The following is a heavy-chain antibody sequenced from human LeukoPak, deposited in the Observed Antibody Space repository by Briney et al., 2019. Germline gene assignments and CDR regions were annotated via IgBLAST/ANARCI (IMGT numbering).Heavy chain of an antibody. J-gene: IGHJ4*02. CDR1: GGSISSSSYY. CDR3: ARGRGILWFGELFQIPFDY. D-gene: IGHD3-10*01. V-gene: IGHV4-39*01. Sequence: TSETLSLTCTVSGGSISSSSYYWGWIRQPPGKGLEWIGSIYYSGSTYYNPSLKSRVTTSVDTSKNQFSLKLSSVTAADTAVYYCARGRGILWFGELFQIPFDYWGQGTLVTVSS. CDR2: IYYSGST.